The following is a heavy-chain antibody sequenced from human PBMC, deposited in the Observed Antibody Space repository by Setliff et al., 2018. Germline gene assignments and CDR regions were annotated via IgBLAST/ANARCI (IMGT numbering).Heavy chain of an antibody. CDR2: IWYDGSQK. D-gene: IGHD3-3*01. CDR1: GFTFSGSA. J-gene: IGHJ4*02. V-gene: IGHV3-33*03. CDR3: ATWTGYSIDY. Sequence: GGSLRLSCAASGFTFSGSAMHWVRQSPGKGLEWVAVIWYDGSQKYHADSVKGRFTVSRDNSKNTLYLQMNSLRAEDTAVYYCATWTGYSIDYWGQGTLVTVSS.